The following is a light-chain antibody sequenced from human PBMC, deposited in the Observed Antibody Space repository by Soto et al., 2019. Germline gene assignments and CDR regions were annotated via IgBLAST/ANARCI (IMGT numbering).Light chain of an antibody. CDR2: GAS. Sequence: EIVLTQSPGTLSLSPGERATLSCRASQSVYSNYLAWYQQKPGQAPRLLIYGASSRATGIADRFSGSGSRTDFILHIRRLEPEDFAMYYCQQYGSSPWTFGQGTKVEIK. J-gene: IGKJ1*01. V-gene: IGKV3-20*01. CDR3: QQYGSSPWT. CDR1: QSVYSNY.